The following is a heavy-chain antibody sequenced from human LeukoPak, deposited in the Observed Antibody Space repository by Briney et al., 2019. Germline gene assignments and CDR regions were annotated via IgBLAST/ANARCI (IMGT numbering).Heavy chain of an antibody. D-gene: IGHD3-22*01. J-gene: IGHJ4*02. Sequence: PGGSLRLSCAASGLTFSRYAMSWVRQAPGKGLEWVSGVSTSGGSTYYADSVKGRFTISRDNSKNTLHLQMNSLRAEDTAIYYCAKQDYYSPRTDFDYWGEGTLVTVSS. CDR2: VSTSGGST. V-gene: IGHV3-23*01. CDR3: AKQDYYSPRTDFDY. CDR1: GLTFSRYA.